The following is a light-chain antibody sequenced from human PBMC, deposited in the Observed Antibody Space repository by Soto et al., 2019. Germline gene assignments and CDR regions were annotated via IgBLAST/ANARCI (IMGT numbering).Light chain of an antibody. V-gene: IGLV2-8*01. CDR1: SSDVGGYNY. J-gene: IGLJ2*01. CDR2: EVS. CDR3: SSYAGSNNVV. Sequence: QSVLTQPPSASGSPGQSVTISCTGTSSDVGGYNYVSWYQQHPGKAPKLMIYEVSKRPSGVHDRFSGSKSGNTASLTVSGLQAEDEADYYCSSYAGSNNVVFGGGTKVTVL.